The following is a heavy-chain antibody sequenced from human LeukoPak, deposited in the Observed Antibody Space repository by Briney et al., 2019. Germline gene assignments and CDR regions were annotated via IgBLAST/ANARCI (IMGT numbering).Heavy chain of an antibody. V-gene: IGHV4-39*01. D-gene: IGHD4-17*01. CDR3: ARGGWGLRPGIWYFDL. J-gene: IGHJ2*01. Sequence: PSETLSLTCTVSGGSISSGSYYWGWIRQPPGKGLEWIGSIYYSGSTYYNPSLKSRLTISVDTSKNQFSLKLSSVTAADTAVYYCARGGWGLRPGIWYFDLWGRGTLVTVSS. CDR2: IYYSGST. CDR1: GGSISSGSYY.